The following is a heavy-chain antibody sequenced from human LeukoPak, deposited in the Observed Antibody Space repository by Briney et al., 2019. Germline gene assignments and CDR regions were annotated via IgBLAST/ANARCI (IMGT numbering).Heavy chain of an antibody. J-gene: IGHJ4*02. V-gene: IGHV1-2*02. CDR3: ARGPSVLRFLEWFLDY. Sequence: ASVKVSCKASGYTFTGYYMHWVRQAPGQGLEWMGWINPNSGGTNYAQKFQGRVTMTRDTSISTAYMELSRLRSDDTAVYYCARGPSVLRFLEWFLDYWGQGTLVTVSS. CDR2: INPNSGGT. D-gene: IGHD3-3*01. CDR1: GYTFTGYY.